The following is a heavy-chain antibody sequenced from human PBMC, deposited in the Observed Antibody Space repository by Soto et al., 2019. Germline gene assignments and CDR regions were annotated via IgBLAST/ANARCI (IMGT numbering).Heavy chain of an antibody. CDR1: GFTFTSSA. CDR2: INPNSGGT. CDR3: ARERTYYDILTGYSASGGWFDP. Sequence: GASVKVSCKASGFTFTSSAMQWVRQARGQRLEWIGWINPNSGGTNYAQKFQGWVTMTRDTSISTAYMELSRLRSDDTAVYYCARERTYYDILTGYSASGGWFDPWGQGTLVTVSS. V-gene: IGHV1-2*04. J-gene: IGHJ5*02. D-gene: IGHD3-9*01.